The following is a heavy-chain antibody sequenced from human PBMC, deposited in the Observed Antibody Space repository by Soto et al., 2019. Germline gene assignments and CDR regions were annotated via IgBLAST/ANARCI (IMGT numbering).Heavy chain of an antibody. J-gene: IGHJ4*02. Sequence: SETLSLTCTVSGGSISSGGYYWSWIRQHPGKGLEWIGYIYYSGSTYYNPSLKSRVTISVDTSKNQFSLKLSSVTAADTAVYYCARDTIAAAGMFDYWGQGTLVTVPQ. D-gene: IGHD6-13*01. V-gene: IGHV4-31*03. CDR2: IYYSGST. CDR3: ARDTIAAAGMFDY. CDR1: GGSISSGGYY.